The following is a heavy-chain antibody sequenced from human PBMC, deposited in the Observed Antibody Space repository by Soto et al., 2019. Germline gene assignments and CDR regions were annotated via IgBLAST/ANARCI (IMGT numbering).Heavy chain of an antibody. D-gene: IGHD5-18*01. J-gene: IGHJ4*02. V-gene: IGHV2-5*02. CDR1: GFSLSTSGVG. CDR2: IYWDDDK. CDR3: APARRRYSYGWNY. Sequence: QITLKESGPTLVKPTQTLTLTCTFSGFSLSTSGVGVGWIRQPPGKALEWLALIYWDDDKRYSPSLKSRLTIIQATSKNQGAPTMTNMDPVDTATYDCAPARRRYSYGWNYWGQGTLVTVSS.